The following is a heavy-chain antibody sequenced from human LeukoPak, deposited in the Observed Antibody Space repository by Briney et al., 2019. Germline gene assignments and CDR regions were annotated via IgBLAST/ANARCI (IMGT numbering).Heavy chain of an antibody. J-gene: IGHJ6*03. V-gene: IGHV1-18*01. CDR2: ISAYNGNT. D-gene: IGHD5-24*01. Sequence: GASVKVSCKASGYTFTSYGISWVRQAPGQGLEWMGWISAYNGNTNYAQKLQGRVTMTTDTSTSTAYMELRSLRSDDTAVYYCARGKVAAIRGGYNWAYYYYYMDVWGKGTTVTISS. CDR1: GYTFTSYG. CDR3: ARGKVAAIRGGYNWAYYYYYMDV.